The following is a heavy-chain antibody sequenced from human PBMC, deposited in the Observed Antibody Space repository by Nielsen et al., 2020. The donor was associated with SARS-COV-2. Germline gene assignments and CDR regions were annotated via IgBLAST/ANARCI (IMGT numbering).Heavy chain of an antibody. Sequence: GESLKISCAASGFTFSSYWMNWVRQAPGKGLEWVSVIYSGGSTYYADSVKGRFTISRDNAKNSLYLQMNSLRAEDTALYYCAKDMGLGYCSSTSCPIWAFDIWGQGTMVTVSS. J-gene: IGHJ3*02. CDR3: AKDMGLGYCSSTSCPIWAFDI. D-gene: IGHD2-2*01. CDR2: IYSGGST. CDR1: GFTFSSYW. V-gene: IGHV3-53*05.